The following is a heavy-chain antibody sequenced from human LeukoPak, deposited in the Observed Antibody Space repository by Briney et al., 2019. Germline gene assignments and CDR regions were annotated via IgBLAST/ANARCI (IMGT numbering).Heavy chain of an antibody. CDR3: ARRGIWDLQIGNWFDP. CDR1: GDSITTNSYW. D-gene: IGHD3-16*01. Sequence: SETLSLTCSISGDSITTNSYWWGWIRQSLGKGLEWIGSIYSSGNSCYNPSLKTRATISPDTSKNQYSLRLTSVTAADTAIYYCARRGIWDLQIGNWFDPWGQGILVIVSS. J-gene: IGHJ5*02. CDR2: IYSSGNS. V-gene: IGHV4-39*01.